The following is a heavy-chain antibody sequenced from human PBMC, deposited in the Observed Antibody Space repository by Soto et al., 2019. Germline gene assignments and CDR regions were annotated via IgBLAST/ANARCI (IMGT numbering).Heavy chain of an antibody. CDR2: ISGSGGST. D-gene: IGHD3-9*01. CDR3: AKDADRTYYDILTDFSAPQFDP. V-gene: IGHV3-23*01. Sequence: GGSLRLSCAASGFTFSSYAMSWVRQAPGKGLEWVSAISGSGGSTYYADSVKGRFTISRDNSKNTLYLQMNSLRAEDTAVYYCAKDADRTYYDILTDFSAPQFDPWGQGTLVTVSP. CDR1: GFTFSSYA. J-gene: IGHJ5*02.